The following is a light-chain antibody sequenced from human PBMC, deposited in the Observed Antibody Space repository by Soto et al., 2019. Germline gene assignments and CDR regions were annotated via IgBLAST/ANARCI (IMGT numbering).Light chain of an antibody. J-gene: IGKJ1*01. Sequence: DIQLTQSPSFLSASVGDRVTITCRASQGISSYLAWYQQKPGQAPKLLIYAASTLQSGVPSRFSGSGSGTEFTLTLSSLQPEDYATYYCQQLNSYAPTFGQGTKVDIE. CDR3: QQLNSYAPT. V-gene: IGKV1-9*01. CDR2: AAS. CDR1: QGISSY.